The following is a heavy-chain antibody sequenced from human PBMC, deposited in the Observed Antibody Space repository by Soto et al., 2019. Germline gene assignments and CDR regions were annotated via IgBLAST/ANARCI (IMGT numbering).Heavy chain of an antibody. D-gene: IGHD6-19*01. CDR1: GYTFTIYG. CDR3: ARDGCSSGCYVY. J-gene: IGHJ4*02. Sequence: VASVKVSCKASGYTFTIYGSSWVRQAPGQGLEWMGWISAYNGNTNYAQKFQGRVTMTTDTSTSTAYMELRSLISDDTAVYYCARDGCSSGCYVYWGQGTLVTVSS. CDR2: ISAYNGNT. V-gene: IGHV1-18*01.